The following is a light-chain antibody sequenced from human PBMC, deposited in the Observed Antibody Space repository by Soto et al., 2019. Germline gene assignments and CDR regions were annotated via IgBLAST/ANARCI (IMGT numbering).Light chain of an antibody. Sequence: DIQMTQSPSSLSASAGDRVTITCQASQDISNYLNWYQQKPGKAPKLLIYDASNLETGVPSRFSGSGSGTDFTFNISSLQPEDIATYYCQQYDNLPYTFGQGTKLEIK. V-gene: IGKV1-33*01. CDR2: DAS. J-gene: IGKJ2*01. CDR3: QQYDNLPYT. CDR1: QDISNY.